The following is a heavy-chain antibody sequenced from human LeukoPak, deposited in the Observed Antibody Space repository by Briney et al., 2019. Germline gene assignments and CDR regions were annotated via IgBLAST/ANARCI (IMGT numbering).Heavy chain of an antibody. J-gene: IGHJ5*02. Sequence: PSETLSLTCTVSGGSISSGSYYWSWIRQPPGKGLEWIGEINHSGSTNYNPSLKSRVTISVDTSKNQFSLQLNSVTPEDTAVYYCARGTGGQVSPLNWFDPWGQGTLVTVSS. CDR2: INHSGST. V-gene: IGHV4-39*07. CDR1: GGSISSGSYY. D-gene: IGHD1-14*01. CDR3: ARGTGGQVSPLNWFDP.